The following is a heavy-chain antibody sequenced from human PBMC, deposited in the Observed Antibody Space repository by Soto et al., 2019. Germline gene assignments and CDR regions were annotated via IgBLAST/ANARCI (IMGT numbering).Heavy chain of an antibody. V-gene: IGHV3-23*01. CDR1: GFPFAPST. D-gene: IGHD2-21*02. J-gene: IGHJ4*02. CDR3: AKRDVPHSTSNAYFYDH. Sequence: LRVSCGVSGFPFAPSTMSWVRQAPGKGLEWVSTISVSVGSTYSADSVQGRFTVSSDISDNTLFLRMTSLTADDTAVYFCAKRDVPHSTSNAYFYDHWGRGVLVTVSS. CDR2: ISVSVGST.